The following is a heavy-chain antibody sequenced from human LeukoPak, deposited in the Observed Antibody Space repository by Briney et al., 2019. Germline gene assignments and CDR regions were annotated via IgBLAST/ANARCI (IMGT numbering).Heavy chain of an antibody. CDR3: ARHSIAGYSRPFDY. CDR1: GYNFTNYW. J-gene: IGHJ4*02. CDR2: IYPGDSDT. D-gene: IGHD6-13*01. V-gene: IGHV5-51*01. Sequence: GESLKISCKGSGYNFTNYWIAWVRQMPGKGLEWMGIIYPGDSDTRYSPSFQGQVTISADKSISTAYLQWSSLKASDTAMYYCARHSIAGYSRPFDYWGQGTLVTVSS.